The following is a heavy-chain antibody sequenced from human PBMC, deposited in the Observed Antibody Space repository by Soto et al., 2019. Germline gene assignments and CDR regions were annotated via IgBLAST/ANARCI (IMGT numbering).Heavy chain of an antibody. CDR3: AHRIRGASTMITFGGDQNWFDP. V-gene: IGHV2-5*02. J-gene: IGHJ5*02. CDR1: GFSLSTSGVG. CDR2: IYWDDDK. D-gene: IGHD3-16*01. Sequence: SGPTLVKPTQTLTLTCTFSGFSLSTSGVGVGWIRQPPGKALEWLALIYWDDDKRYSPSLKSRLTITKDTSKNQVVLTMTNMDPVDTATYYCAHRIRGASTMITFGGDQNWFDPWGQGTLVTVSS.